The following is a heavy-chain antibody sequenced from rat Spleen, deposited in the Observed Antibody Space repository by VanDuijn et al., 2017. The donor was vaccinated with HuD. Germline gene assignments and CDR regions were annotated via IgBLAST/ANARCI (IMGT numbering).Heavy chain of an antibody. D-gene: IGHD1-6*01. J-gene: IGHJ1*01. CDR3: ARMYTTDYYWYFDF. V-gene: IGHV5-20*01. Sequence: EVQLAESGGGLVQPGRSLKLSCAVSGFTFSDYYMAWVRQAPTKGLEWVASITKTGGSTYYLDSVQGRFTVSRDNAENILYLQMNSLRSEDTATYYCARMYTTDYYWYFDFWGPGTMVTVSS. CDR1: GFTFSDYY. CDR2: ITKTGGST.